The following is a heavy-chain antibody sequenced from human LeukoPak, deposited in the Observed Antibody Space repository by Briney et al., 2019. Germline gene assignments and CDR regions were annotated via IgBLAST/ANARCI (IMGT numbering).Heavy chain of an antibody. V-gene: IGHV3-30*03. J-gene: IGHJ6*03. Sequence: GGSLRLSCAASGFTFSSDGMHWVRQALGKGLEWVAVISYDGSHKYYADFVKGRFTISRDNSKNTLYLQMNSLRAEDTAVYYCASGGSWWDYYMDVWGKGTTVTVSS. CDR3: ASGGSWWDYYMDV. CDR2: ISYDGSHK. D-gene: IGHD2-15*01. CDR1: GFTFSSDG.